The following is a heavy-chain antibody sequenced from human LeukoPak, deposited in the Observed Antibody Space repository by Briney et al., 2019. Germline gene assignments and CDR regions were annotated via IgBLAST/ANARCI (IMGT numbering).Heavy chain of an antibody. J-gene: IGHJ4*02. Sequence: SETLSLTCTVSGGSINGYFCTWLRQSAGAGLECIGRIHTSGTTYYNPSLKSRVSMSVDTSNNKFSLRLNSVPAADTAVCYCARDPAGHGRYFDYWGQGALVTVSS. D-gene: IGHD1-14*01. CDR3: ARDPAGHGRYFDY. V-gene: IGHV4-4*07. CDR2: IHTSGTT. CDR1: GGSINGYF.